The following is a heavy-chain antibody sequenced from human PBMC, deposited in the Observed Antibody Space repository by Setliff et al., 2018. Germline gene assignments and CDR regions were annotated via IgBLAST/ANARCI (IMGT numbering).Heavy chain of an antibody. CDR2: FDPEDEET. V-gene: IGHV1-24*01. CDR3: ASPGATVTTLELLYY. D-gene: IGHD4-17*01. Sequence: ASVKVSCKVSGYRPIEVYMNWVRQAPGKGLEWMGGFDPEDEETVYAQKFQGRVTMTEGTSTHTAYMELSSLKSEDTAVYYCASPGATVTTLELLYYWGQGTLVTVSS. CDR1: GYRPIEVY. J-gene: IGHJ4*02.